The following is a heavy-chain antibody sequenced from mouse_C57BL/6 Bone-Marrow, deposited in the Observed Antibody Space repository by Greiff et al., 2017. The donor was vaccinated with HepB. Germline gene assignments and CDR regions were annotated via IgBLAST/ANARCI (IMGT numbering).Heavy chain of an antibody. J-gene: IGHJ3*01. CDR1: GYTFTDYY. D-gene: IGHD1-1*01. V-gene: IGHV1-19*01. CDR3: ARGGYGSSPAWFAY. Sequence: EVKLMESGPVLVKPGASVKMSCKASGYTFTDYYMNWVKQSHGKSLEWIGVINPYNGGTSYNQKFKGKATLTVDKSSSTAYMELNSLTSEDSAVYYCARGGYGSSPAWFAYWGQGTLVTVSA. CDR2: INPYNGGT.